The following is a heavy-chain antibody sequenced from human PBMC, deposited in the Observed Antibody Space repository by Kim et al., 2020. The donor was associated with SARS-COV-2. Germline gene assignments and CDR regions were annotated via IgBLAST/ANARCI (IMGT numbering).Heavy chain of an antibody. J-gene: IGHJ6*02. CDR2: INPNSGGT. CDR3: ASSYGSGSYQRNYYYYGMDV. CDR1: GYTFTGYY. Sequence: ASVKVSCKASGYTFTGYYMHWVRQAPGQGLEWMGWINPNSGGTNYAQKFQGRVTMTRDTSISTAYMELSRLRSDDTAVYYCASSYGSGSYQRNYYYYGMDVWGQGTTVTVSS. V-gene: IGHV1-2*02. D-gene: IGHD3-10*01.